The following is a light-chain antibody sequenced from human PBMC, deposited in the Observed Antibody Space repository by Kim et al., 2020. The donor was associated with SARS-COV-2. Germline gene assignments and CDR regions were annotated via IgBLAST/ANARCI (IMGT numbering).Light chain of an antibody. V-gene: IGLV6-57*03. CDR1: SGRIASNY. CDR3: QSYDSSNPWV. Sequence: KPVTVSCTRSSGRIASNYVQCYQQRPGSAPTTVIYENNQRPSGVPDRFSGSIDSSSNSASLTISGLKTEDEADYYCQSYDSSNPWVFGGGTQLTVL. J-gene: IGLJ3*02. CDR2: ENN.